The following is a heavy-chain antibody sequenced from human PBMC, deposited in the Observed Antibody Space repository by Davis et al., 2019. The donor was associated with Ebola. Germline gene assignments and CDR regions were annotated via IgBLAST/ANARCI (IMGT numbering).Heavy chain of an antibody. V-gene: IGHV1-46*01. CDR2: INPSGGST. CDR1: GYTFTSYY. CDR3: ARDRVMAVAGTSAFDI. J-gene: IGHJ3*02. Sequence: ASVKVSCKASGYTFTSYYMHWVRQAPGQGLEWMGIINPSGGSTSYAQKFQGRVTMTRDTSTSTVYMELSSLRSEDTAVYYCARDRVMAVAGTSAFDIWGQGTMVTVSS. D-gene: IGHD6-19*01.